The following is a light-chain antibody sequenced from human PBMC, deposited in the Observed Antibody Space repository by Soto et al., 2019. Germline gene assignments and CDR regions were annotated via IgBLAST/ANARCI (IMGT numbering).Light chain of an antibody. V-gene: IGKV3-11*01. Sequence: DIVMTQSPDSLAVSLGYRATLSFMARQSVIIYLGWYQHKPGQAPRLLIYDASNRATGIPARFSGSGSGTDFTLTISSLEPEDFAVYYCQQRSNLPITFGQGTRLEIK. J-gene: IGKJ5*01. CDR2: DAS. CDR1: QSVIIY. CDR3: QQRSNLPIT.